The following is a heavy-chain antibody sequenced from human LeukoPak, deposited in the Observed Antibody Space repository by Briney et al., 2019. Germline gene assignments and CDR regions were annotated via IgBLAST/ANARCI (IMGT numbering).Heavy chain of an antibody. J-gene: IGHJ4*02. CDR2: INHSGST. Sequence: PAEPLSLTCAVYGGSFSGYYWSWIRQPPGKGLEWIGEINHSGSTNYNPSLKSRVTISVDTSKNQFSLKLSSVTAADTAVYYCARGFNDSSGYYYDPFDYWGQGTLVTVSS. D-gene: IGHD3-22*01. V-gene: IGHV4-34*01. CDR3: ARGFNDSSGYYYDPFDY. CDR1: GGSFSGYY.